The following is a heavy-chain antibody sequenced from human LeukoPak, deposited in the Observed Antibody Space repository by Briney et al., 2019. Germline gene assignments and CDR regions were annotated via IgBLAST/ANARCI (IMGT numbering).Heavy chain of an antibody. Sequence: GGSLRLTCAASALTFSSYAMNWVRQAPDKGLEWVAVISYDGSNKYYADSVKGRFTISRDNSKNTLYLQMNSLRAEDTAVYYCARDSSSWSYYFDYWGQGTLVTVSS. CDR3: ARDSSSWSYYFDY. V-gene: IGHV3-30*04. J-gene: IGHJ4*02. D-gene: IGHD6-13*01. CDR2: ISYDGSNK. CDR1: ALTFSSYA.